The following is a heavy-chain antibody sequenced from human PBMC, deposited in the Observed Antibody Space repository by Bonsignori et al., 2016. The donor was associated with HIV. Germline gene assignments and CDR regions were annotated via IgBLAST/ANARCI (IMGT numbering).Heavy chain of an antibody. D-gene: IGHD5-18*01. Sequence: WIRQPPGKGLEWIGEINHSGSTNYNPSLKSRVTISVDTSKNQFSLKLSSVTAADTAVYYCARGPRRYSYGYTFDYWGQGTLVTVSS. CDR3: ARGPRRYSYGYTFDY. V-gene: IGHV4-34*01. J-gene: IGHJ4*02. CDR2: INHSGST.